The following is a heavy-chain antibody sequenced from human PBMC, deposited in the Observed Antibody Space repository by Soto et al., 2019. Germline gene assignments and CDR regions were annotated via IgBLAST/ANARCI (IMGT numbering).Heavy chain of an antibody. D-gene: IGHD7-27*01. CDR2: INSDGSST. V-gene: IGHV3-74*01. J-gene: IGHJ4*02. Sequence: GGSLRLSCSASGLPFSSYCMHWVRQAPGKGLVWVSRINSDGSSTSYADSVKGRFTISRDNAKNTLYLQMNSLRAEDTAVYYCASSLLTPFDYWGQGTLVTVSS. CDR1: GLPFSSYC. CDR3: ASSLLTPFDY.